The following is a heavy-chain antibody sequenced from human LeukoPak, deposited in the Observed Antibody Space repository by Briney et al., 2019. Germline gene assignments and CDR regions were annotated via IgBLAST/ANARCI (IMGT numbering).Heavy chain of an antibody. D-gene: IGHD3-22*01. V-gene: IGHV1-46*01. Sequence: ASVKVSCKASGYTFSNYYLHWVRQAPGQGLEWMGLINPTAGNTYYAQRFQGRVTMTRNTSTSTVYMELSSLRSEDTAVYYCARGSDSSGYYHDYWGQGTLVTVSS. CDR2: INPTAGNT. CDR1: GYTFSNYY. J-gene: IGHJ4*02. CDR3: ARGSDSSGYYHDY.